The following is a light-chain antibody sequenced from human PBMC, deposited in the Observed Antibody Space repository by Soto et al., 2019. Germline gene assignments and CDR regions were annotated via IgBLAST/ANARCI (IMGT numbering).Light chain of an antibody. J-gene: IGLJ2*01. CDR2: VTN. Sequence: QSVLTQPPSVSGAPGQRVTISCTGTSSKIGAGYGVHWYQQLPGTAPKLLIFVTNNRPSGVPDRFSGSKSGTSASLAIAGLQIEDEADYYCQAYDSSLSGSLFGGGTKLTVL. CDR3: QAYDSSLSGSL. V-gene: IGLV1-40*01. CDR1: SSKIGAGYG.